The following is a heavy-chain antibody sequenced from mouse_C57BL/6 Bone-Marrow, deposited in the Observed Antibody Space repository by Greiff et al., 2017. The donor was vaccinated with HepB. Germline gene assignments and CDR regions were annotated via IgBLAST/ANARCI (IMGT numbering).Heavy chain of an antibody. V-gene: IGHV5-4*01. J-gene: IGHJ2*01. Sequence: EVKLMESGGGLVKPGGSLKLSCAASGFTFSSYAMSWVRQTPEKRLEWVATISDGGSYTYYPDNVKGRFTISRDNAKNNLYLQMSHLKSEDTAMYYCAREEVYYGSSYGYWGQGTTLTVSS. CDR1: GFTFSSYA. CDR3: AREEVYYGSSYGY. D-gene: IGHD1-1*01. CDR2: ISDGGSYT.